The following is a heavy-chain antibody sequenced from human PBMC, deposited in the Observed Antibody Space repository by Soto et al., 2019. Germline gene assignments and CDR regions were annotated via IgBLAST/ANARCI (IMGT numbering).Heavy chain of an antibody. V-gene: IGHV6-1*01. CDR1: GDSVSSNSAA. CDR2: TYYRSKWYN. J-gene: IGHJ6*03. Sequence: PSQTLSLTCAISGDSVSSNSAAWNWIRQSPSRGLEWLGRTYYRSKWYNDYAVSVKSRITINPDTSKNQFSLQLNSVTPEDTAVYYCARVQREAFAYCSSWYYYYYMDVWGKGTTVTVS. D-gene: IGHD6-13*01. CDR3: ARVQREAFAYCSSWYYYYYMDV.